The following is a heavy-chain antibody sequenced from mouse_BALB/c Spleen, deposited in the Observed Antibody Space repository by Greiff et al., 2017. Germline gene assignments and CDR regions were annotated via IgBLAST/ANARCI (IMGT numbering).Heavy chain of an antibody. J-gene: IGHJ4*01. Sequence: VMLVESGPGLVAPSQSLSITCTVSGFSLTSYGVHWVRQPPGKGLEWLGVIWAGGSTNYNSALMSRLSISKDNSKSQVFLKMNSLQTDDTAMYYCARGEISYYYAMDYWGQGTSVTVSS. V-gene: IGHV2-9*02. CDR3: ARGEISYYYAMDY. CDR1: GFSLTSYG. CDR2: IWAGGST.